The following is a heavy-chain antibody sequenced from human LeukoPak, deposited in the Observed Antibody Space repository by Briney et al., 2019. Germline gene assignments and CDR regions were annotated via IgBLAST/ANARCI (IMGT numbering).Heavy chain of an antibody. CDR1: GFTFSAYG. V-gene: IGHV3-21*01. Sequence: GGSLKLSCAASGFTFSAYGMHWVRRAPGKGLEWVSSISSSSSYMYYADSVKGRFTISRDNAKNSLYLQMNSLRAEDTAVYYCAREGSGVAGHFDYWGQGTLVTVSS. CDR3: AREGSGVAGHFDY. D-gene: IGHD6-19*01. CDR2: ISSSSSYM. J-gene: IGHJ4*02.